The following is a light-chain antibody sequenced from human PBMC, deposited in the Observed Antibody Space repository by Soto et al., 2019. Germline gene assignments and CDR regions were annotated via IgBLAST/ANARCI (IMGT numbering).Light chain of an antibody. CDR2: LAS. Sequence: DIQMTQSPSSLSASLGDRVTVTCRASQKIHSFVSWYQQKPGQAPKLLIFLASTLESGVPSRFGGSGSGTDFTLTISSLQPEDFGTYYCQQSFSNPRTFGGGTKVDIK. CDR3: QQSFSNPRT. J-gene: IGKJ4*01. V-gene: IGKV1-39*01. CDR1: QKIHSF.